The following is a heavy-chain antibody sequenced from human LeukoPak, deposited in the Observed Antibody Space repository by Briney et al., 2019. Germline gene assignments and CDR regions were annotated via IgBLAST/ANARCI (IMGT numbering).Heavy chain of an antibody. CDR3: ARLKLGAYFDL. J-gene: IGHJ2*01. V-gene: IGHV4-59*08. D-gene: IGHD3-16*01. CDR1: GGSTSSDY. Sequence: SETLSLTCTVSGGSTSSDYWSWIPQSPGKGLEWVGYVYNSGDTGKNPSLKSRVTILLDTSKNQCSLKLTSVSAADTAVYYCARLKLGAYFDLWGRGTLVTVSS. CDR2: VYNSGDT.